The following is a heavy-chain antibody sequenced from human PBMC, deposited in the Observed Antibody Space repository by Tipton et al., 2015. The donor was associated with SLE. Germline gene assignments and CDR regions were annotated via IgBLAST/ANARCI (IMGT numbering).Heavy chain of an antibody. CDR3: AREMYSSGDYYFYYMDV. D-gene: IGHD6-19*01. V-gene: IGHV4-59*01. J-gene: IGHJ6*03. CDR1: GDSINSYY. CDR2: IYYSGST. Sequence: LRLSCTVSGDSINSYYWSWIRQPPGKGLEWIGYIYYSGSTKYNPSLKSRVTISVDTSKNQFSLKLSSVTAADTAVYYCAREMYSSGDYYFYYMDVWGKGTTVTVSS.